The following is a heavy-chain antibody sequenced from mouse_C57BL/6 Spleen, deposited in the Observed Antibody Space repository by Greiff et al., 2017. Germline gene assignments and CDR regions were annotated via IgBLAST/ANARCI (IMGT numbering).Heavy chain of an antibody. CDR1: GYTFTSYW. CDR2: IDPSDSYT. V-gene: IGHV1-69*01. CDR3: SKGDYYGSSWFAY. D-gene: IGHD1-1*01. J-gene: IGHJ3*01. Sequence: QVQLQQPGAELVMPGASVKLSCKASGYTFTSYWMHWVKQRPGQGLEWIGEIDPSDSYTNYNQKFKGKSTLTVDKSSSTAYMQLSSLTSEDSAVYYCSKGDYYGSSWFAYWGQGTLVTVSA.